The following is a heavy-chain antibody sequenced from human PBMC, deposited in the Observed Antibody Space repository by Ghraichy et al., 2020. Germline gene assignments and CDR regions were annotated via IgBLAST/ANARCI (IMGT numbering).Heavy chain of an antibody. CDR2: IGGSDGST. V-gene: IGHV3-23*01. CDR1: GFAFGYYA. Sequence: GGSLRLTCAASGFAFGYYAMSWVRQAPGKGLEWVSSIGGSDGSTYYADSVKGRFTISRDTSKNTLFLQMNSLKAEDTAGYYCAKDGSGSGWPESDYWGQGTLVTVSS. D-gene: IGHD6-19*01. J-gene: IGHJ4*02. CDR3: AKDGSGSGWPESDY.